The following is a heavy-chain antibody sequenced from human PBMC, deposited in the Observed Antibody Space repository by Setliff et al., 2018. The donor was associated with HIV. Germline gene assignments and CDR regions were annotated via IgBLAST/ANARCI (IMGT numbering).Heavy chain of an antibody. Sequence: SETLSLTCTVSGGSISSSSYYWGWIRQPPGKGLEWIGSIYYSGSTNYNPSLKSRVTISVDTSKNQFSLKLSSVTAADTAVYYCAGCITGTTHWFDPWGQGTLVTV. D-gene: IGHD1-20*01. CDR1: GGSISSSSYY. J-gene: IGHJ5*02. CDR3: AGCITGTTHWFDP. V-gene: IGHV4-39*07. CDR2: IYYSGST.